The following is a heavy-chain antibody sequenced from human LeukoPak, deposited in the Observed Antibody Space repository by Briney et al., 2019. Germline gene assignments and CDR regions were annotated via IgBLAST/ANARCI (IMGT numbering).Heavy chain of an antibody. D-gene: IGHD6-13*01. J-gene: IGHJ4*02. CDR2: IKQDGSEK. CDR3: AREGVAAAGEGPIDY. V-gene: IGHV3-7*01. CDR1: GFTFSSYW. Sequence: GGSLRLSCAASGFTFSSYWMSWVRQAPGKGLEWVANIKQDGSEKYYVDSVKGRFTISRDNAKDSLYLQMNSLRAEDTAVYYCAREGVAAAGEGPIDYWGQGTLVTVSS.